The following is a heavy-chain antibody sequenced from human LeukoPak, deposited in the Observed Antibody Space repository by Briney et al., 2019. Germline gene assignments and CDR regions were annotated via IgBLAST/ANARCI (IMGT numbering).Heavy chain of an antibody. CDR2: ISYDGSNK. CDR1: GFTFSSYG. Sequence: GGSLRLSCAASGFTFSSYGMHWVRQAPGKGLEWVAVISYDGSNKYYADSVKGRFTISRDNSKNTLYLQMNSLRAEDTAVYYCAKDSNDYLNYWGQGTLVTVSS. J-gene: IGHJ4*02. CDR3: AKDSNDYLNY. V-gene: IGHV3-30*18.